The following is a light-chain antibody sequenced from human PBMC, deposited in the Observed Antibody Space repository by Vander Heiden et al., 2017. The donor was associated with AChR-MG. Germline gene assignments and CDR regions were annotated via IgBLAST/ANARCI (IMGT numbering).Light chain of an antibody. J-gene: IGKJ4*01. V-gene: IGKV3-20*01. CDR2: GAS. Sequence: EIVLTQPPGTLSLSPGERATLSCRASQSVTSNLLAWYQQKPGQAPRLLIYGASSRAAGIPDRFSGSGSGTDFTLTISRLEPEDFAVYYCQQYGSSPLTFGGGTKVEIK. CDR1: QSVTSNL. CDR3: QQYGSSPLT.